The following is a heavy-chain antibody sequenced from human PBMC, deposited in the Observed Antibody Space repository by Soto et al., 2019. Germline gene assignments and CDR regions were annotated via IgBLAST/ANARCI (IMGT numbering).Heavy chain of an antibody. Sequence: PGGSLRLSCAASGFTFSSYEMNWVRQAPGKGLEWVSYISSSGSTIYYADSVKGRFTISRDNAKNSLYLQMNSLRAEDTAVYYCARELTLVVVPVKVANWFAPWGQGTLVTATS. CDR2: ISSSGSTI. V-gene: IGHV3-48*03. D-gene: IGHD2-2*01. J-gene: IGHJ5*02. CDR3: ARELTLVVVPVKVANWFAP. CDR1: GFTFSSYE.